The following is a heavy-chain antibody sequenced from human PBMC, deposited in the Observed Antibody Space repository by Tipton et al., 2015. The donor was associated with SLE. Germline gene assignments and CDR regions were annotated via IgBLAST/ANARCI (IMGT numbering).Heavy chain of an antibody. Sequence: QSGPEVKNPGASVRVSCKTSEYTFTTSYLHWVRQAPGLGLEWMGEINPRGCCATYAQKFQGRVTMTSDTSTRTVYLELSSLTSEDTAVYYCARAVYYGSGSYSDDYWGQGTLVTVSS. V-gene: IGHV1-46*01. J-gene: IGHJ4*02. CDR1: EYTFTTSY. CDR3: ARAVYYGSGSYSDDY. CDR2: INPRGCCA. D-gene: IGHD3-10*01.